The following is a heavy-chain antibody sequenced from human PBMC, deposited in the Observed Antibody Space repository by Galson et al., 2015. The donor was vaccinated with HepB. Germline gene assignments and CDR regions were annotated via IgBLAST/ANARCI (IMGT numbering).Heavy chain of an antibody. CDR3: ARLPSSPPYYYGMDV. Sequence: QSGAEVKKPGESLRISCKGSGYSFTSYWISWVRQMPGKGLEWMGRIDPSDSYTNYSPSFQGHVTISADKSISTAYLQWSSLKASDTAMYYCARLPSSPPYYYGMDVWGQGTTVTVSS. CDR2: IDPSDSYT. CDR1: GYSFTSYW. J-gene: IGHJ6*02. V-gene: IGHV5-10-1*01.